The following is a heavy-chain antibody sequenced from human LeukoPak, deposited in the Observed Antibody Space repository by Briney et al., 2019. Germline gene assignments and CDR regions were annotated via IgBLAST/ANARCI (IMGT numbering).Heavy chain of an antibody. D-gene: IGHD3-16*01. J-gene: IGHJ4*02. CDR1: GFTFSSYS. CDR3: ARGPYESLALFDY. CDR2: ISSSSSTI. V-gene: IGHV3-48*01. Sequence: PGGSLRLSCAASGFTFSSYSMNWVRQAPGKGLEWVSYISSSSSTIYYADSVKGRFTISRDNAKNSLYLQMNSLRAEDTAVYSCARGPYESLALFDYWGQGTLVTVSS.